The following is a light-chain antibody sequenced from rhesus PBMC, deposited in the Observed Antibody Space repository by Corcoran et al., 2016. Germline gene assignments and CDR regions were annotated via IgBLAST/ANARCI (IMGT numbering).Light chain of an antibody. CDR3: MQALEFPLT. Sequence: DIVMTQTPLSLPVTPGEPASISCRSSQSLLDSEDGNTYLDWYLQKPGQSPQLLIYEVSNRASGVTDRLRGSGSDTDFTLKISRVEAEDVGVYYCMQALEFPLTFGGGTKVEIK. CDR2: EVS. J-gene: IGKJ4*01. CDR1: QSLLDSEDGNTY. V-gene: IGKV2-104*02.